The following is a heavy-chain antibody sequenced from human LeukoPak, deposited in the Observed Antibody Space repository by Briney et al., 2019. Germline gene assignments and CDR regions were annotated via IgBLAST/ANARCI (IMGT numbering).Heavy chain of an antibody. J-gene: IGHJ6*03. CDR3: ARDAAFTIFGVAPYYYYYYTDV. CDR1: GGSISSYY. D-gene: IGHD3-3*01. CDR2: IYTSGST. V-gene: IGHV4-4*07. Sequence: SETLSLTCTVSGGSISSYYWSWIRQPAGKGLEWIGRIYTSGSTNYNPSLKSRVTLSVDTSKNQFSLKLSSVTAADTAVYYCARDAAFTIFGVAPYYYYYYTDVWGKGTTVTVSS.